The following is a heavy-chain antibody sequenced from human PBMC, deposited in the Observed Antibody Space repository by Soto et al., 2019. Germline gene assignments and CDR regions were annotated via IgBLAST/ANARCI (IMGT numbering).Heavy chain of an antibody. J-gene: IGHJ6*02. CDR2: IIPIFGTA. D-gene: IGHD2-8*01. CDR1: GGTFSSYA. Sequence: ASVKVSCKASGGTFSSYAISWVRQAPGQGLEWMGGIIPIFGTANYAQKFRGRVTITAGKSTSTAYMELSSLRSEDTAVYYCARDQDPDIVLMVYARDVYYYGMDVWGQGTTVTVSS. CDR3: ARDQDPDIVLMVYARDVYYYGMDV. V-gene: IGHV1-69*06.